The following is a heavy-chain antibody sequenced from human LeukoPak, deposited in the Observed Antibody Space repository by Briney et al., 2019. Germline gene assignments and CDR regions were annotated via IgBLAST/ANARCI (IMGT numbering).Heavy chain of an antibody. V-gene: IGHV3-7*01. J-gene: IGHJ5*02. Sequence: GGSLRLSCAASGFTFSSSWMSWVRQAPGKGLEWVANIKEDGSEKCYVEPVRGRFSISRDNAKNSLYLQMNSLRVEDTAVYYCTRGRLTMTWGQGTLVTVSS. D-gene: IGHD3-22*01. CDR3: TRGRLTMT. CDR2: IKEDGSEK. CDR1: GFTFSSSW.